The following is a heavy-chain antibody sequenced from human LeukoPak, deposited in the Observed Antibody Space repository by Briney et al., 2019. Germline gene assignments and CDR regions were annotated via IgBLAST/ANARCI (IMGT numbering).Heavy chain of an antibody. V-gene: IGHV4-59*01. CDR2: IYYSGTT. CDR3: ARHSSLAHFDH. CDR1: GDSISSYY. J-gene: IGHJ4*02. Sequence: PSETLSLTCTVSGDSISSYYCSWIRQPPGKGLEWGGYIYYSGTTNYNPSLKSRVTIAVDTSKNQFSLKLSSVTAADTAVYYCARHSSLAHFDHWGQGSLVTVSS.